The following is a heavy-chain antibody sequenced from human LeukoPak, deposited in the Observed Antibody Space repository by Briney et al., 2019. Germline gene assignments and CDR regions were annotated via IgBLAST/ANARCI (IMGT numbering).Heavy chain of an antibody. Sequence: SETLSLTCTVSGGSISSYYWSWIRQPPGKGLKWIGYIYHSGSTYYNPSLKSRVTISVDRSKNQFSLKLSSVTAADTAVYYCARDGLELLDYWGQGTLVTVSS. CDR2: IYHSGST. J-gene: IGHJ4*02. D-gene: IGHD1-7*01. CDR1: GGSISSYY. CDR3: ARDGLELLDY. V-gene: IGHV4-59*12.